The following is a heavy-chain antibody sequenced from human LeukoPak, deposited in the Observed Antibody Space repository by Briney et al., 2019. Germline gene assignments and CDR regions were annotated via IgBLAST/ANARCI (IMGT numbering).Heavy chain of an antibody. CDR2: MSPDGNKK. D-gene: IGHD3-10*01. CDR1: GXTFSDYN. V-gene: IGHV3-30-3*01. Sequence: GRSLRLSWAASGXTFSDYNMHWVRQAPGKGLDWVALMSPDGNKKYYADSVKGRFTISRDNSKNTVDLQLNSLRAEDTAVYYCARDLIGRYTFDYCGQGTLVTVSS. J-gene: IGHJ4*02. CDR3: ARDLIGRYTFDY.